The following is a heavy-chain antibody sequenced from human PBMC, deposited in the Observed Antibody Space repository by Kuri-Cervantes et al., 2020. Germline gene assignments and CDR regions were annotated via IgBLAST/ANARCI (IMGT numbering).Heavy chain of an antibody. J-gene: IGHJ4*02. CDR2: IYYNGST. CDR1: GSSTRSYY. Sequence: SETLSLTCTVSGSSTRSYYWSWVRQPPGKGLEWIGYIYYNGSTKYNPSLKSRVTVSVDTSKNQFSLNLSSVTAADTAVYYCARPIYYGSGSYAFWSQGTLVTVSS. CDR3: ARPIYYGSGSYAF. D-gene: IGHD3-10*01. V-gene: IGHV4-59*12.